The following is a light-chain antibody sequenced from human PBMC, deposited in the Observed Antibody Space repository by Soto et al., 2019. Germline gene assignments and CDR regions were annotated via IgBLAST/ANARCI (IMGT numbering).Light chain of an antibody. CDR3: SSYTSSITLI. V-gene: IGLV2-14*03. Sequence: QSVLTQPASVSGSPGQSITISCTGTSSDVGGYNYVSWFQQHPGKAPKLMIYDVINRPSGVSNRFSGSKSGNTASLTISGLQAEDVADYYCSSYTSSITLIFGGGTKLTVL. J-gene: IGLJ2*01. CDR1: SSDVGGYNY. CDR2: DVI.